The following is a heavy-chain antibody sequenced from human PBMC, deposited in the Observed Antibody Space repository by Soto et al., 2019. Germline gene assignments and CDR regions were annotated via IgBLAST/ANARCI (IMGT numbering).Heavy chain of an antibody. CDR3: ASTYCCGGSCSSYFDY. CDR2: IYYSGST. J-gene: IGHJ4*02. Sequence: QVQLQESGPGLVKPSQTLSLTCTVSGGSISSGGYYWSWIRQHPGKCLEYIGYIYYSGSTYYNPSLTRRVTISVDTSKNPFSLKLSSVTAADTAVYYCASTYCCGGSCSSYFDYWGQGTLVTVSS. CDR1: GGSISSGGYY. V-gene: IGHV4-31*03. D-gene: IGHD2-15*01.